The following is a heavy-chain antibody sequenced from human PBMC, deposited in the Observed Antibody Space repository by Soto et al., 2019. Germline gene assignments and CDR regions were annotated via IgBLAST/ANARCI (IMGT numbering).Heavy chain of an antibody. V-gene: IGHV4-59*01. CDR1: GGSISSYY. D-gene: IGHD2-2*01. J-gene: IGHJ4*02. CDR2: IYYSGST. CDR3: ARVEERVAMPSGY. Sequence: QVQLQESGPGLVKPSETLSLTCTVSGGSISSYYWSWIRQPPGKGLEWIGYIYYSGSTNSNPSLKSRVTISVDTSKNQFSLKLSSVTAADTAVYYCARVEERVAMPSGYWGQGALVTVSS.